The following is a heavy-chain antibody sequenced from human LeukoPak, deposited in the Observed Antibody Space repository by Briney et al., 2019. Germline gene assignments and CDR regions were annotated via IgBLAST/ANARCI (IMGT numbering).Heavy chain of an antibody. V-gene: IGHV3-30*04. Sequence: GGSLRLSCAASGFTFSSYAMHWVRQAPGKGLEWVAVLSYDGGIKYYADSVKGRFTFSRDNSKNTLSLQMNSIRAEDTALYYCARSRYCSGGTCYSNYYYYYMDVWGKGTSVTVSS. CDR3: ARSRYCSGGTCYSNYYYYYMDV. D-gene: IGHD2-15*01. CDR2: LSYDGGIK. J-gene: IGHJ6*03. CDR1: GFTFSSYA.